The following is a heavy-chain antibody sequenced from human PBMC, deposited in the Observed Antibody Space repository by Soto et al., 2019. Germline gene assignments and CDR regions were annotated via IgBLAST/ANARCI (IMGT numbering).Heavy chain of an antibody. D-gene: IGHD1-1*01. CDR3: AKTPMTNWNEDEGFDY. V-gene: IGHV3-23*01. J-gene: IGHJ4*02. CDR1: GFTFRSYA. Sequence: GGSLRLSCAASGFTFRSYAMSWVRQAPGKGLEWVSGISASGGNTYYADSVKGRFTISRDNSKNTLYLQMNSLRVEDTAVYYCAKTPMTNWNEDEGFDYWGKGTLVTVSS. CDR2: ISASGGNT.